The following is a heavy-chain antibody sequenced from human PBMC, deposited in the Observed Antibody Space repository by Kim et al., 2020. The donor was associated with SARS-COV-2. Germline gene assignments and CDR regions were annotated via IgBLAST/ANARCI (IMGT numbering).Heavy chain of an antibody. J-gene: IGHJ4*02. CDR1: GGSFSGYY. CDR3: ARGPGDYVGY. V-gene: IGHV4-34*01. D-gene: IGHD4-17*01. Sequence: SGTLSLTCAVYGGSFSGYYWSWIRQPPGKGLEWIGEINHSGSTNYNPSLKSRVTISVDTSKNQFSLKLSSVTAADTAVYYCARGPGDYVGYWGQGTLVTV. CDR2: INHSGST.